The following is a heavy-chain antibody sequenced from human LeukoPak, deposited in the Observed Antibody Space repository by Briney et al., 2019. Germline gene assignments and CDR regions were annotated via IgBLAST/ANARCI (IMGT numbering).Heavy chain of an antibody. CDR1: GGTFSSYA. V-gene: IGHV1-69*04. D-gene: IGHD5-24*01. Sequence: SVKVSCKASGGTFSSYAISWVRQAPGQGLEWMGRITPIFGIANYAQKFQGRVTITADKSTSTAYMELSSLRSEDTAVYYCARDGRDGYNSHYWGQGTLVTVSS. CDR3: ARDGRDGYNSHY. J-gene: IGHJ4*02. CDR2: ITPIFGIA.